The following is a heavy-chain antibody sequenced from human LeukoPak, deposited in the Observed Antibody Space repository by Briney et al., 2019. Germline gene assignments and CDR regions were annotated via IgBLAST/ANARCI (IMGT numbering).Heavy chain of an antibody. CDR1: GFTFDDYA. J-gene: IGHJ4*02. D-gene: IGHD4-23*01. CDR2: ISWNSGSI. CDR3: AKDGGPYGGIRGYFDY. V-gene: IGHV3-9*03. Sequence: GRSLRLSCAASGFTFDDYAMHWVRQAPGKGLEWVSGISWNSGSIDYADSVKGRFTISRDNAKKSLFLQMNSLRVEDMALYYCAKDGGPYGGIRGYFDYWGQGTLVTASS.